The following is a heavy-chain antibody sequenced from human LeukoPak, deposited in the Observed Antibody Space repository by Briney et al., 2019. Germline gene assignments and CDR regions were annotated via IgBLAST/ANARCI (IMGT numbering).Heavy chain of an antibody. CDR1: GFTFSSYG. D-gene: IGHD6-19*01. J-gene: IGHJ6*02. Sequence: GGSLRLSCAASGFTFSSYGMHWVRQAPGKGLEWVAVISYDGSNKYYADSVKGRFTISRDNSKNTLYLQMNSLRAEDTAVYYAVAGYGYGMDVWGQGTTVTVSS. CDR2: ISYDGSNK. V-gene: IGHV3-30*03. CDR3: VAGYGYGMDV.